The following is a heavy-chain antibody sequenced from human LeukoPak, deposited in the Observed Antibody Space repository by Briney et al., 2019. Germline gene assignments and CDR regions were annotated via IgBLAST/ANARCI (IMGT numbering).Heavy chain of an antibody. J-gene: IGHJ2*01. V-gene: IGHV1-18*01. CDR2: ISAYNGNT. CDR1: GYTFTSYG. D-gene: IGHD5-12*01. CDR3: ARAGGGYQGFWYFDL. Sequence: ASVQVSCQASGYTFTSYGISWVRQAPGQGLEWMGWISAYNGNTNYAQKLQGRVTMTTDTSTSTAYMELRSLRSDDTAVYYCARAGGGYQGFWYFDLWGRGTLVTVSS.